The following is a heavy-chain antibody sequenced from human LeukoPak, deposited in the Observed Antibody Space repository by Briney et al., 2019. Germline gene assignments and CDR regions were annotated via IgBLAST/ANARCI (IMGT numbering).Heavy chain of an antibody. V-gene: IGHV4-59*12. CDR3: ERDYQHRAAAGMANALDM. D-gene: IGHD6-13*01. CDR2: IYYSGST. J-gene: IGHJ3*02. Sequence: SETLSLTFTVPVGSISSYYWSSTRQPPGKGLEWIGYIYYSGSTNYNPSLKSRVTISVATPKNHFSLKLRSETGADRGVYYCERDYQHRAAAGMANALDMWGEGTMVTVSS. CDR1: VGSISSYY.